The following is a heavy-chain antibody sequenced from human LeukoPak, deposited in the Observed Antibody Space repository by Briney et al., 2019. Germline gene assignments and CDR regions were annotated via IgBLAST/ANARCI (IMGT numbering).Heavy chain of an antibody. V-gene: IGHV3-33*01. J-gene: IGHJ4*02. CDR2: IWYDGSNK. D-gene: IGHD6-19*01. Sequence: GRSLRLSCAASGFTFSSYGMHWVRQAPGKGLEWVAVIWYDGSNKNYADSVKGRFTISRDNSKNTLYLQMNSLRAEDTAVYYCARDQIGGPYSSGYHYWGQGTLVTVSS. CDR1: GFTFSSYG. CDR3: ARDQIGGPYSSGYHY.